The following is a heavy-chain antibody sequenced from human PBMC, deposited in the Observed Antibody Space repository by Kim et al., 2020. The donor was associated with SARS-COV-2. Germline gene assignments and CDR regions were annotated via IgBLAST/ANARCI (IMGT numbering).Heavy chain of an antibody. J-gene: IGHJ4*02. D-gene: IGHD1-26*01. Sequence: SETLSLTCTVSGGSVNSGSYYWSWIRQPPGKALEWIGYMYYSGSTKYNPSLMSRVTISVDTSKNQCSLKLSSVTAADTAVYYCARGVGHMGGIVDNWGQGTLVSVSS. CDR3: ARGVGHMGGIVDN. CDR1: GGSVNSGSYY. CDR2: MYYSGST. V-gene: IGHV4-61*01.